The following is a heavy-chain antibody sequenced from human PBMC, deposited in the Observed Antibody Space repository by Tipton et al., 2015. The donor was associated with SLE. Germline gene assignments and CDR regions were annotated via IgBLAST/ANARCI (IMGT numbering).Heavy chain of an antibody. V-gene: IGHV3-74*01. J-gene: IGHJ5*02. CDR1: GFTFSSYW. D-gene: IGHD2-2*01. CDR3: ARVSEVPAATRYNWFDP. CDR2: INSDGSST. Sequence: SLRLSCAASGFTFSSYWMHWVRQAPGKGLVWVSRINSDGSSTSYADSVKGRFTISRDNAKNTLYLQMNSLRAEDTAVYYCARVSEVPAATRYNWFDPWGQGTLVTVSS.